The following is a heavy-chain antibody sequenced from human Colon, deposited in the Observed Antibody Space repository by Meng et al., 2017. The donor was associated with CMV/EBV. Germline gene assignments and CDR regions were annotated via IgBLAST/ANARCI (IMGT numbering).Heavy chain of an antibody. Sequence: VSGGSISSRASYWGWIRQPPGKGLEWIGSIFYSGTTSYNPSLKSRVTMSLDMSKNQFSLKLHSATAADTAVYYCARDSASNGWYNDLWGQGTLVTVSS. CDR2: IFYSGTT. J-gene: IGHJ5*02. V-gene: IGHV4-39*07. CDR3: ARDSASNGWYNDL. CDR1: GGSISSRASY. D-gene: IGHD6-19*01.